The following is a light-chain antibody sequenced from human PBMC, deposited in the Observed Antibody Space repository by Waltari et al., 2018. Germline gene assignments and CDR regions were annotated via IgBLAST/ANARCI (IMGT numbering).Light chain of an antibody. CDR1: QSISNW. CDR3: HQYYLTPWT. J-gene: IGKJ1*01. V-gene: IGKV1-12*01. CDR2: GAS. Sequence: DIQMTQSPSSVSAFVGDRVTITCRASQSISNWLAWYQQKPGKAPKLRIYGASDLHSGVPSRFSGSGAGTDFTLTISSLQPEDAAVYFCHQYYLTPWTFGQGTKLEIK.